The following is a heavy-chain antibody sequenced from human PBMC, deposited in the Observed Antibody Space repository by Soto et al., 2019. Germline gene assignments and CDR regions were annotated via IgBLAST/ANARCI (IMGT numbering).Heavy chain of an antibody. V-gene: IGHV1-46*03. CDR3: ARELYNWNYIVVCYYYMDV. D-gene: IGHD1-7*01. CDR2: INPSGGST. Sequence: QVQLVQSGAEVKKPGASVKVSCKASGYTFTSYYMHWVRQAPGKGLEWMGIINPSGGSTSYAQKFQGRVTMNRDTSTSTVYMELSSLRSEDTAVYYCARELYNWNYIVVCYYYMDVWGKGTAVTVSS. CDR1: GYTFTSYY. J-gene: IGHJ6*03.